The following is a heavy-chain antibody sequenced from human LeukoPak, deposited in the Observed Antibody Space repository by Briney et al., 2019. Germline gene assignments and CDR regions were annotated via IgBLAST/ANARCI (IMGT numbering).Heavy chain of an antibody. Sequence: PGGSLRLSCAASGFTFDDYAMHWVRQASGKGLEWVSHITWDGGSTHYADSVEGRFTISRDNRENSLYLQMNSPRPEDTALYYCAKDRAARGRGNYFYMDVWGKGTTVTISS. J-gene: IGHJ6*03. CDR2: ITWDGGST. D-gene: IGHD2/OR15-2a*01. CDR1: GFTFDDYA. CDR3: AKDRAARGRGNYFYMDV. V-gene: IGHV3-43D*03.